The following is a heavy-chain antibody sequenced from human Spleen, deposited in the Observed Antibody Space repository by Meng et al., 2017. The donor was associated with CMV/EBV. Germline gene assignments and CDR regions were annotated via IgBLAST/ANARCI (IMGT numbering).Heavy chain of an antibody. D-gene: IGHD3-10*01. V-gene: IGHV3-23*01. CDR2: ISGRGDST. CDR3: AKGGDYYHSGSDLHY. CDR1: GFTFSSYA. J-gene: IGHJ4*02. Sequence: SGFTFSSYAMTWVRQAPGKGLEWVSAISGRGDSTYYTDSVKGRFTISRDNSRNTLYLEVNSLRAEDTAVYYCAKGGDYYHSGSDLHYWGQGTLVTVSS.